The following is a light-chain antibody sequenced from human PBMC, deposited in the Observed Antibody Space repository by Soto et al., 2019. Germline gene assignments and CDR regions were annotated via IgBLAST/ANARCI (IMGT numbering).Light chain of an antibody. Sequence: DIHMTQSPPTLSASVGDRVTITCRASQSISSWLAWYQQRPGKAPNLLIYDVSSLESGVPSRFSGSGSGTEFTLTISSLQPDDFATYYCQQYTNPWTFGQGTKVDIK. V-gene: IGKV1-5*01. J-gene: IGKJ1*01. CDR3: QQYTNPWT. CDR2: DVS. CDR1: QSISSW.